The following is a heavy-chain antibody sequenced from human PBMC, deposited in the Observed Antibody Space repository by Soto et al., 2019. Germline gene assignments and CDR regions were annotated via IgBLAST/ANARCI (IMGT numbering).Heavy chain of an antibody. CDR3: ASGNVDTAMVRANWFDP. V-gene: IGHV4-34*01. Sequence: SETLSLTCAVYGGSSSGYYWSWIRQPPGKGLEWIGEINHSGSTNYNPSLKSRVTISVDTSKNQFSLKLSSVTAADTAVYYCASGNVDTAMVRANWFDPWGQGTLVTVSS. CDR1: GGSSSGYY. J-gene: IGHJ5*02. CDR2: INHSGST. D-gene: IGHD5-18*01.